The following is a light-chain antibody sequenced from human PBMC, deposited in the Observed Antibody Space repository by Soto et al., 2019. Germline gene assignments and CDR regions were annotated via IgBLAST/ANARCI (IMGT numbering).Light chain of an antibody. CDR1: QSVKSRY. CDR2: EAS. CDR3: QQYGRPPRAT. Sequence: DTVLTQSPGTLSLSPGERATLSCRASQSVKSRYIAWYQVKPGQAPRLLNYEASSRANGIPDRFSGGGSGTDFTLSISKVEPEDFAVYYCQQYGRPPRATFGQGTRLEIK. J-gene: IGKJ5*01. V-gene: IGKV3-20*01.